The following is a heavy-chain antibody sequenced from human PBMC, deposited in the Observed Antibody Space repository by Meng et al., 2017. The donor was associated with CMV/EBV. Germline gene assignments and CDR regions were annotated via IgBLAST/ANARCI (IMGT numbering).Heavy chain of an antibody. CDR1: GFTFSSYS. V-gene: IGHV3-48*04. Sequence: GESLKISCAASGFTFSSYSMNWVRQAPGKGLEWVSYISSSSTIYYADSVKGRFTISRDNAKNSLYLQMNSLRAEDTAVYYCARDWGGTSFKHLPHNDYWGQGTLVTVSS. D-gene: IGHD3-16*01. J-gene: IGHJ4*02. CDR2: ISSSSTI. CDR3: ARDWGGTSFKHLPHNDY.